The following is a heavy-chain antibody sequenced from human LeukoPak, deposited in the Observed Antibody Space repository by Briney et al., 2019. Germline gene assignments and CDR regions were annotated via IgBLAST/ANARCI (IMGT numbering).Heavy chain of an antibody. Sequence: SETLSLTCSVSGGSISGYYWNWIRQPPGKGLEWIGYTYSSGSTNYNPPLRSRVTISVNKSKNQFSLMLTSVTAADTAIYYCTRHSSSRGSRFDPWGQGTLVTVSS. CDR2: TYSSGST. J-gene: IGHJ5*02. V-gene: IGHV4-4*09. CDR1: GGSISGYY. D-gene: IGHD2-2*01. CDR3: TRHSSSRGSRFDP.